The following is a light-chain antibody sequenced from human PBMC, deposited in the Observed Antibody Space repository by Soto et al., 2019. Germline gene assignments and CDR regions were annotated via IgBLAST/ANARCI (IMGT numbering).Light chain of an antibody. V-gene: IGKV2-30*01. CDR3: MQGTHWPRT. J-gene: IGKJ1*01. CDR2: KVS. CDR1: QSLVSSDGNTF. Sequence: DVVMTQSPLSLPVTLGQPASISCRSSQSLVSSDGNTFLNWFHQRPGQTPRRLIYKVSNRAAGVPERFSGSGSGTDFTLKISRVEAEDVGVYYCMQGTHWPRTFGQGTKVEIK.